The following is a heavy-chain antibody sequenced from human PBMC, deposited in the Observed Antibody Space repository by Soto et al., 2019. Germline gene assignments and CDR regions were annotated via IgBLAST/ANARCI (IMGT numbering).Heavy chain of an antibody. V-gene: IGHV5-51*01. Sequence: GESLKISCKGSGYSFTSYWIGWVRQMPGKGLEWMGIIYPGDSDTRYSPSFQGQVTISADKSISTAYLQWSSLKASDTAMYYCARRKDYYGSGSLNWFDPWGQGTLVTVSS. CDR1: GYSFTSYW. CDR3: ARRKDYYGSGSLNWFDP. J-gene: IGHJ5*02. D-gene: IGHD3-10*01. CDR2: IYPGDSDT.